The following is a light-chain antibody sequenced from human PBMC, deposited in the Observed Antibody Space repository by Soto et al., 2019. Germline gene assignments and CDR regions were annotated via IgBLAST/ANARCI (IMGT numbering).Light chain of an antibody. V-gene: IGKV1-9*01. CDR1: QGISRN. Sequence: DIQMTQSPSTLSASIGDRVTITCRASQGISRNLAWYQQKPGKAPDLLIYSASTLQSGVPSRFSGSGSGTDFTLTISSLQPEDFATYYCEQVNSYPLTFGGGTKVDIK. CDR2: SAS. CDR3: EQVNSYPLT. J-gene: IGKJ4*01.